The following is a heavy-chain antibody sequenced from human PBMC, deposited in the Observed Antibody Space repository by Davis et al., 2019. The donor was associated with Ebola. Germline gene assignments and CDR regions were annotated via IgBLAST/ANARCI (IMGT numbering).Heavy chain of an antibody. CDR3: ARGGQGVGAGRWLDP. Sequence: SETLSLTCAVYGGSFSGYYWSWIRQPPGKGLEWIGEINHSGSTNYNPPLQSRVTISIDTSESRFSLKLTSVTPADTAVYYCARGGQGVGAGRWLDPWGQGNLVIVSS. V-gene: IGHV4-34*01. CDR2: INHSGST. D-gene: IGHD1-26*01. J-gene: IGHJ5*02. CDR1: GGSFSGYY.